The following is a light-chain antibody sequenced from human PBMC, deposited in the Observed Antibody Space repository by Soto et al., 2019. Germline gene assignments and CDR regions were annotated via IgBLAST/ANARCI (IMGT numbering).Light chain of an antibody. CDR1: XSVSTNS. CDR2: GPX. Sequence: IVLTHAPGTLCLSPGARATLSCRARXSVSTNSLAWYRQKPGHPPRLXIXGPXNRATGIPERFIGSGSGTEFTLNIISMQSEDFEVYYCQHYNNLPPWTFGQGTKVDIK. V-gene: IGKV3-20*01. J-gene: IGKJ1*01. CDR3: QHYNNLPPWT.